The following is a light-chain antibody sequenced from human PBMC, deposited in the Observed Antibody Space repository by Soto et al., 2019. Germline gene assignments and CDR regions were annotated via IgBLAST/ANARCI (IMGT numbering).Light chain of an antibody. CDR3: QQYGRYQT. V-gene: IGKV1-5*03. CDR2: RAS. J-gene: IGKJ1*01. Sequence: DIQMTQSPSTLSASVGDRVTITCRASQSTSTWLAWYQHKPGKAPNLLIYRASSLESGLPSRFSGSGSGTEFTLTISRLQPDVVANYYCQQYGRYQTFGQGTKVEIK. CDR1: QSTSTW.